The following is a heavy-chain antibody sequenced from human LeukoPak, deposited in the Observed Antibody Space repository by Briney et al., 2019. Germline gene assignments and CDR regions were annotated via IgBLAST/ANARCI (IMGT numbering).Heavy chain of an antibody. V-gene: IGHV3-23*01. CDR1: GFTFSSYA. J-gene: IGHJ6*02. Sequence: GGSLRLSCAASGFTFSSYAMTWVRQAPGKGLEWVSAISGVGGSAYYADSVKGRFTISRDSSMNTLYLQMNSLTAGDTAVYYCAKAVGATRGYYYSGMDVWGQGTTVTVSS. D-gene: IGHD1-26*01. CDR3: AKAVGATRGYYYSGMDV. CDR2: ISGVGGSA.